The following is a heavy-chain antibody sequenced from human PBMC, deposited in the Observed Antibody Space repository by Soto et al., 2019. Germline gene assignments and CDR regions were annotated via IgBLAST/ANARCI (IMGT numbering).Heavy chain of an antibody. J-gene: IGHJ4*02. V-gene: IGHV1-3*01. Sequence: QVQLVQSGAEVKKPGASVKVSCKASGYTFTSYAMHWVRQAPGQRLEWMGWINAGNGNTKYSQKLQGRVTITRDTSESTAYMELSSLRSEDTAVYYCARDLDQLEIDYWGQGTLVTVSA. CDR3: ARDLDQLEIDY. D-gene: IGHD1-1*01. CDR1: GYTFTSYA. CDR2: INAGNGNT.